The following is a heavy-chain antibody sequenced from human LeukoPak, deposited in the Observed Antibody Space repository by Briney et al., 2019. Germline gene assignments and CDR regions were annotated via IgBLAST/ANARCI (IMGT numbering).Heavy chain of an antibody. D-gene: IGHD3-3*02. CDR2: INPKRGDT. CDR3: ASGRTIFYYYKDV. CDR1: GYTFTGYY. Sequence: ASVKVSCKASGYTFTGYYMHWVRQAPGQGLEWMGWINPKRGDTNYAQKFQGRVTMTRDTSISTVYMEMSRLRSDDTSIYYCASGRTIFYYYKDVWGKGTAVTISS. V-gene: IGHV1-2*02. J-gene: IGHJ6*03.